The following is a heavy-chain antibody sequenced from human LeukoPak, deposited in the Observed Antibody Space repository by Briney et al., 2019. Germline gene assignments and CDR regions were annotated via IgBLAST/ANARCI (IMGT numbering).Heavy chain of an antibody. J-gene: IGHJ5*02. CDR1: GGTFRSYA. CDR3: SRDRELGVVIMESWFDP. Sequence: ASVKVSCKASGGTFRSYAISWMRQAPGQGLEWMGWINPNSGGPNYAQKFQGRVTMTRDTSISTAYMGLSRLRSDDTAGYYCSRDRELGVVIMESWFDPWGQGTLVTVSS. V-gene: IGHV1-2*02. D-gene: IGHD3-3*01. CDR2: INPNSGGP.